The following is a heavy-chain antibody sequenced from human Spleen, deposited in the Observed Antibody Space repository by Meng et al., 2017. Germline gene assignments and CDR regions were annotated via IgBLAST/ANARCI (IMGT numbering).Heavy chain of an antibody. CDR3: ARDPPFDS. V-gene: IGHV4-4*02. Sequence: QVHLQESGPGLVKPSQTLSLTCGVSGGSISSSNWWSWVRQPPGKELEWIGEISHRGNTKYNPSLKSRVTISVDKSKNQFSLRLTSVTAADTAVYYCARDPPFDSWGQGTLVTVSS. CDR1: GGSISSSNW. CDR2: ISHRGNT. J-gene: IGHJ4*02.